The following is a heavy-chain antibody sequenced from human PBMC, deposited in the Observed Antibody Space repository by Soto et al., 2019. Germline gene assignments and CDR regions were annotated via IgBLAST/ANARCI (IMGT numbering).Heavy chain of an antibody. J-gene: IGHJ5*02. CDR2: TEQDGSDK. CDR3: ARVGRAAAAPDKWFDP. CDR1: GFTFSSYW. D-gene: IGHD6-13*01. V-gene: IGHV3-7*03. Sequence: GGSLRLSCTASGFTFSSYWMSWVRQAPGKGLEWVAYTEQDGSDKFYVDSVRGRFTISRGNAKSSLYLQMNSLRPEDTAVHFCARVGRAAAAPDKWFDPRGQGTLVTAPQ.